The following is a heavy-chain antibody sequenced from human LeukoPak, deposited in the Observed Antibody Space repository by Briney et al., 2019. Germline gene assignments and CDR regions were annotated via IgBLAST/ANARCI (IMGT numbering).Heavy chain of an antibody. CDR2: IYYRGNT. V-gene: IGHV4-39*01. D-gene: IGHD3-10*01. CDR1: DGAIRTDPYY. Sequence: PSETLSLTCTLSDGAIRTDPYYWGWIRQPPGMGLEWIGTIYYRGNTYYNPSLKSRVTISLHTTKNQFSLTMTSVTAADTAIYYCARQAQLSFVFDLWGQGTLVPVFS. J-gene: IGHJ5*02. CDR3: ARQAQLSFVFDL.